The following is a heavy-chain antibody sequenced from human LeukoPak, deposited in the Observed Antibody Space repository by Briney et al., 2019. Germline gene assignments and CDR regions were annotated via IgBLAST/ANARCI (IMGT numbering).Heavy chain of an antibody. D-gene: IGHD6-13*01. CDR3: AREGREAAAVGTAFDY. J-gene: IGHJ4*02. Sequence: SETLSLTCTVSGGSISSGDYYWSWIRQPPGKGLEWIGYIYYSGSTYYNPSLKSRVTISVDTSKNRFSLKLSSVTAADTAVYFCAREGREAAAVGTAFDYWGQGTLVTVSS. CDR2: IYYSGST. V-gene: IGHV4-30-4*08. CDR1: GGSISSGDYY.